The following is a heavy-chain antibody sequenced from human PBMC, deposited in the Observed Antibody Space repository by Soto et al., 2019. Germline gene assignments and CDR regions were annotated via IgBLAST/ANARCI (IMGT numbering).Heavy chain of an antibody. CDR1: GGTFSSYA. V-gene: IGHV1-69*13. CDR3: ATEGTPDYGSGSYTFDY. Sequence: ASVKVSCKASGGTFSSYAISWVRQAPGQGLEWMGGIIPIFGTANYAQKFQGRVTITADESTSTAYMELSSLRSEDTAVYYCATEGTPDYGSGSYTFDYWGQGTLVTVYS. D-gene: IGHD3-10*01. CDR2: IIPIFGTA. J-gene: IGHJ4*02.